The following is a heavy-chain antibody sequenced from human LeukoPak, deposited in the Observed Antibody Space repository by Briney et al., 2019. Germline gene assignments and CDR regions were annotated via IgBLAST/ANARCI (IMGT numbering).Heavy chain of an antibody. V-gene: IGHV3-64*01. CDR2: ISSNGGSI. Sequence: PGGSLRLSCAASGFTFSSYAMHWVRQAPGKGLEYVSAISSNGGSIYYANSVKGRFTISRDNSKNTLYLQMGSLRAEDMAVYYCARLGPRYYDSSGYPDYWGQGTLVTVSS. CDR3: ARLGPRYYDSSGYPDY. D-gene: IGHD3-22*01. CDR1: GFTFSSYA. J-gene: IGHJ4*02.